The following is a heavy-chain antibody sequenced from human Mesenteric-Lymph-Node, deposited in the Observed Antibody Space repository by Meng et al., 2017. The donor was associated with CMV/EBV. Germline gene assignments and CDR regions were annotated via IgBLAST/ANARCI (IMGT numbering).Heavy chain of an antibody. V-gene: IGHV3-66*02. Sequence: GGSLRLSCAASGFTFSKYYMHWVRQAPGKGLVWVSVHYTGDTTQYADSVKGRFTISRDNSKNTVHLQMNSLRAEDTAIYYCARVDFGGIQYWGQGTLVTVSS. CDR3: ARVDFGGIQY. CDR2: HYTGDTT. J-gene: IGHJ4*02. D-gene: IGHD3-3*01. CDR1: GFTFSKYY.